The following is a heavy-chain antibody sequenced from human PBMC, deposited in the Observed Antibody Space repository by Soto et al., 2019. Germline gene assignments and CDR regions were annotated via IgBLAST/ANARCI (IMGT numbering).Heavy chain of an antibody. CDR2: IRSKANSYAT. CDR3: AKNRNTGVAGTSCWFGP. CDR1: GFTFSGSA. V-gene: IGHV3-73*01. J-gene: IGHJ5*02. Sequence: PGGSLRLSCAASGFTFSGSAMHWVRQASGKGLEWVGRIRSKANSYATAYAASVKGRFTISRDDSKNTLYLQMNTLRADDTAVYYCAKNRNTGVAGTSCWFGPWGQGTLVTVSS. D-gene: IGHD6-19*01.